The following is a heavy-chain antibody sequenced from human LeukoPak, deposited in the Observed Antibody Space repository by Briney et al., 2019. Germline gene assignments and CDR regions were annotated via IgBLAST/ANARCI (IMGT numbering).Heavy chain of an antibody. CDR1: GYSFINFA. J-gene: IGHJ4*02. Sequence: ASVKVSCKASGYSFINFAIHWVRQAPGHSLEWMGWINVGNGKAKYSQKFQGRVTFTRDTSASTAYMYLTSLRSEDAAVYYCARDLGVVVIPTGEYFFDYWGQGTPVTVSS. D-gene: IGHD3-22*01. CDR2: INVGNGKA. V-gene: IGHV1-3*01. CDR3: ARDLGVVVIPTGEYFFDY.